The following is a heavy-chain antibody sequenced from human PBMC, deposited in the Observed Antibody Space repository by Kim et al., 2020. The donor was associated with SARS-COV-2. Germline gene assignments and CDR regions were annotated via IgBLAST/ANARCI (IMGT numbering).Heavy chain of an antibody. V-gene: IGHV3-30*07. J-gene: IGHJ6*02. Sequence: SVKGRFTISRDNSKNALYLQMNSLRAEDTAVYYCARGGMNYYDSRQSMDVWGQGTTVTVSS. D-gene: IGHD3-22*01. CDR3: ARGGMNYYDSRQSMDV.